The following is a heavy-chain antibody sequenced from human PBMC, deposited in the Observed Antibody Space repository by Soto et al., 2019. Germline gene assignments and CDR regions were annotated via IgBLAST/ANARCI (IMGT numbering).Heavy chain of an antibody. CDR2: INPNSGGT. Sequence: ASVKVSCKASGYTFTGYYMHWVRQAPGQGLEWMGWINPNSGGTNYAQKFQGWVTMTRDTSISTAYMELSRLRSDDTAVYYCARGRRLLGYCSGGSCYHPPPGVYYYYGMDVWGQGTTVTVSS. D-gene: IGHD2-15*01. CDR1: GYTFTGYY. J-gene: IGHJ6*02. V-gene: IGHV1-2*04. CDR3: ARGRRLLGYCSGGSCYHPPPGVYYYYGMDV.